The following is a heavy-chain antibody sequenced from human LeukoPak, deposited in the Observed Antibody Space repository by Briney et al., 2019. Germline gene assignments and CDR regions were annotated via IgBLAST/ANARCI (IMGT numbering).Heavy chain of an antibody. J-gene: IGHJ3*01. CDR1: GFTFSNYW. CDR3: ARDSPID. CDR2: IWYDGSKK. D-gene: IGHD2/OR15-2a*01. V-gene: IGHV3-33*08. Sequence: GGSLRLSCAASGFTFSNYWMTWVRQAPGKGLEWVAVIWYDGSKKYYADSVKGRFTISRDNSKNMVYLQMNSLRAEDTAVYYCARDSPIDWGQGTMVTVSS.